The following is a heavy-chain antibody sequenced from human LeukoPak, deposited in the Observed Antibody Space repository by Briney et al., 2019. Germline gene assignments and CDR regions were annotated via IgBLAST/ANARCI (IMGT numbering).Heavy chain of an antibody. D-gene: IGHD1-7*01. J-gene: IGHJ4*02. CDR1: GFTFDDYA. CDR2: ISWNSGTI. CDR3: AKEGINGTPYFDY. V-gene: IGHV3-9*01. Sequence: GRSLRLSCEASGFTFDDYAMHWVRHAPGKGLEWVSRISWNSGTIDYADSVKGRFTISRDNAKNSLYLQMNSLRTEDTALYYCAKEGINGTPYFDYWGQGTLVTVSS.